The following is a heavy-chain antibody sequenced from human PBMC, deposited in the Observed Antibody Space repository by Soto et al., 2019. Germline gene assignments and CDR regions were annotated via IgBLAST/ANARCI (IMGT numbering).Heavy chain of an antibody. CDR2: IYYSGNT. V-gene: IGHV4-31*02. D-gene: IGHD1-1*01. J-gene: IGHJ3*02. CDR3: AQALVFTGGDGFDI. CDR1: GGSITTGGRY. Sequence: QVRLQEWGPGLVKPSQTLSLKCSVSGGSITTGGRYWSWIRQLPGKGLEWIGDIYYSGNTYYNASLKSRVTLSVEEAKNQFSRKLSSVTAADTAVYYCAQALVFTGGDGFDIWGQGRLVTVSS.